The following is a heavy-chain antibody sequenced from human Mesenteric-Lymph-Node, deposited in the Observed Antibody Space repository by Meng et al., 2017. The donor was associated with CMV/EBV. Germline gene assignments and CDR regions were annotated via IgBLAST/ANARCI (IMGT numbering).Heavy chain of an antibody. D-gene: IGHD4/OR15-4a*01. Sequence: GESLKISCRSSGYRFTSYWIGWVRQMPGKGLEWMGIMYPGDSETKYSPSFQGQVTISADKSISTAYLQWSSLTASDTAIYYCARTISFQTAPGYWGQGTQVTVSS. CDR1: GYRFTSYW. J-gene: IGHJ4*02. CDR3: ARTISFQTAPGY. CDR2: MYPGDSET. V-gene: IGHV5-51*01.